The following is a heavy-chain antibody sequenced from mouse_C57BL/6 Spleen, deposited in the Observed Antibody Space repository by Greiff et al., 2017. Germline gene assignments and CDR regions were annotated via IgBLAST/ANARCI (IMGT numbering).Heavy chain of an antibody. J-gene: IGHJ2*01. CDR2: IYPRSGNT. D-gene: IGHD4-1*01. CDR3: ARRLTGYFDY. CDR1: GYTFTSYG. V-gene: IGHV1-81*01. Sequence: VQLVESGAELARPGASVKLSCKASGYTFTSYGISWVKQRTGQGLEWIGEIYPRSGNTYYNEKFKGKATLTADKSSSTAYMELRSLTSEDSAVYFCARRLTGYFDYWGQGTTLTVSS.